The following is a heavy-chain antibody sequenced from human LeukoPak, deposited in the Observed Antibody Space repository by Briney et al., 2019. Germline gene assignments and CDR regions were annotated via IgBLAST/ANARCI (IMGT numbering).Heavy chain of an antibody. CDR3: AKDAPTVVWGGYYFDY. CDR1: GFTFSSYA. Sequence: GGSLRLSCAASGFTFSSYAMSWVRQAPGKGLEWVSAISGSGGSTYYADSVKGRFTISRDNSKNTLYLQMNSLRAEDAAVYYCAKDAPTVVWGGYYFDYWGQGTLVTVSS. CDR2: ISGSGGST. D-gene: IGHD4-23*01. J-gene: IGHJ4*02. V-gene: IGHV3-23*01.